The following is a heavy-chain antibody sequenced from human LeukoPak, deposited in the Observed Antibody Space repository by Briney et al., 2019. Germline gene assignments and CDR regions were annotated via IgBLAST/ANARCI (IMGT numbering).Heavy chain of an antibody. CDR2: IYNGGII. CDR1: GDSISRYY. Sequence: SETLSLTCTVSGDSISRYYWSWIRQPAGKGLEWIGRIYNGGIITYNPSLKSRVTMSIDTSNNQFSLRLRFVTAADTAVYYCARDPGAAAGRPFDYWGQGTLVTVSS. V-gene: IGHV4-4*07. CDR3: ARDPGAAAGRPFDY. J-gene: IGHJ4*02. D-gene: IGHD6-13*01.